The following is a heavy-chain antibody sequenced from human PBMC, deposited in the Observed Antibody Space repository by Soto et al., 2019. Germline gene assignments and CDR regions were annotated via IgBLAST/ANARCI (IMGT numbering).Heavy chain of an antibody. CDR2: IIPILGIA. J-gene: IGHJ6*03. D-gene: IGHD2-8*01. Sequence: SVKVSCKASGGTFSSYTISWVRQAPGQGLEWMGRIIPILGIANYAQKFQGRVTITADKSTSTAYMELSSLRSEDTAVYYCARDAGIGDCTNGVCYIAKYYYMDVWGKGTMVTVSS. CDR3: ARDAGIGDCTNGVCYIAKYYYMDV. V-gene: IGHV1-69*02. CDR1: GGTFSSYT.